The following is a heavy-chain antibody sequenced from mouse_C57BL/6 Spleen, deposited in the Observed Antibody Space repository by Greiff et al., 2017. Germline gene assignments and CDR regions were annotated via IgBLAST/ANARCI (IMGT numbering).Heavy chain of an antibody. Sequence: EVMLVESGGGLVKPGGSLKLSCAASGFTFTDYGMHWVRQAPEKGLEWVAYISSGSSTIDYADTVKGRFTISRDNAKNTLFLQLTSLRSEDTAMSYCFWGYPYYYAMDYWGQGTSVTVSS. CDR2: ISSGSSTI. V-gene: IGHV5-17*01. CDR1: GFTFTDYG. D-gene: IGHD2-2*01. J-gene: IGHJ4*01. CDR3: FWGYPYYYAMDY.